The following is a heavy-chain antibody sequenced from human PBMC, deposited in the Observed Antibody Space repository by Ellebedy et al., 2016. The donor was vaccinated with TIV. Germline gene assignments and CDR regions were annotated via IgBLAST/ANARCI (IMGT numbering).Heavy chain of an antibody. CDR1: GFTFSGSA. Sequence: GESLKISCAASGFTFSGSAMHWVRQASGKGLEWVGRIRSKANDYATAYAASVKGRFTVSRDDSKNTAYLQMNSLKAEDTAVYYCARGFYDSIGYLPDWGQGTLVTVSS. V-gene: IGHV3-73*01. CDR2: IRSKANDYAT. CDR3: ARGFYDSIGYLPD. J-gene: IGHJ4*02. D-gene: IGHD3-22*01.